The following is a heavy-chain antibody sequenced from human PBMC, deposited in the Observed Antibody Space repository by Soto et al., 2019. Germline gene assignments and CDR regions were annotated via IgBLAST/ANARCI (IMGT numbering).Heavy chain of an antibody. CDR3: ASRNLADCSGTSCLYYFDY. CDR1: GFTFSGFT. D-gene: IGHD2-2*01. V-gene: IGHV3-48*02. CDR2: ISRRGETI. Sequence: EVQLVESGGGLVQPGGSLRLSCAASGFTFSGFTMNWVRQAPGRGLEWVSYISRRGETIYYADSVKGRFTISRDNAENSLYLQMNSLRDEDTAVYYCASRNLADCSGTSCLYYFDYWGQGTQVTVSS. J-gene: IGHJ4*02.